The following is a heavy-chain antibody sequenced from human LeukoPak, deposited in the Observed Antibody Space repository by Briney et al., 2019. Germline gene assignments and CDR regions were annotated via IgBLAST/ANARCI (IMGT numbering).Heavy chain of an antibody. J-gene: IGHJ6*02. V-gene: IGHV1-58*01. CDR1: GFTFTSSA. CDR2: IVVGSGNT. D-gene: IGHD6-13*01. Sequence: SVTVSCKASGFTFTSSAVQWVRQARGQRLEWIGWIVVGSGNTNYAQKFQERVTITRDMSTSTAYMELSSLRSEDTAVYYCAAGQPYEGIAAAGPNYYYYGMDVWGQGTTVTVSS. CDR3: AAGQPYEGIAAAGPNYYYYGMDV.